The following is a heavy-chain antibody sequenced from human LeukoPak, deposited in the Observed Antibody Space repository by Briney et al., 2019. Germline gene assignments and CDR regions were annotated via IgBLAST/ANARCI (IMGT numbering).Heavy chain of an antibody. CDR1: GFTVSSNY. V-gene: IGHV3-66*01. Sequence: GGSLRLSCAASGFTVSSNYMSWVRQAPGKGLEWVSVIYSGGSTYYADSVKGRFTISRDNSKNTLYLQMNSLRAEDTAVYYCAKEGRITMIVVITVNAFDIWGQGTMVTVSS. CDR3: AKEGRITMIVVITVNAFDI. J-gene: IGHJ3*02. D-gene: IGHD3-22*01. CDR2: IYSGGST.